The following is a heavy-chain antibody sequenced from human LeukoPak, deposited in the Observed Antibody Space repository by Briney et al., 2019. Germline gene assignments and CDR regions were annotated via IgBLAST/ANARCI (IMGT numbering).Heavy chain of an antibody. Sequence: GGSLRLSCAASGFTVSSNYMSWVRQAPGKGLEWVSVIYSGGSTYYADSVKGRFTISRDNAKNSLYLQMNSLRAEDTAVYYCARYPPLLSADYWGQGTLVTVSS. CDR2: IYSGGST. CDR3: ARYPPLLSADY. J-gene: IGHJ4*02. CDR1: GFTVSSNY. D-gene: IGHD2-21*02. V-gene: IGHV3-53*01.